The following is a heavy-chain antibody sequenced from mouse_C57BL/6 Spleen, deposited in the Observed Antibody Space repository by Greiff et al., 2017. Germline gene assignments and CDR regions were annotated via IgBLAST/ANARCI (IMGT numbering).Heavy chain of an antibody. CDR3: ARASSGYDAMDY. CDR2: IYPGDGDT. CDR1: GYAFSSSW. D-gene: IGHD3-2*02. Sequence: QVQLQQSGPELVKPGASVKISCKASGYAFSSSWMNWVKQRPGKGLEWIGRIYPGDGDTNYNEKFKGKATLTADKSSSTAYMQLSSLPSEDSAVYFCARASSGYDAMDYWGQGTSVTVSS. V-gene: IGHV1-82*01. J-gene: IGHJ4*01.